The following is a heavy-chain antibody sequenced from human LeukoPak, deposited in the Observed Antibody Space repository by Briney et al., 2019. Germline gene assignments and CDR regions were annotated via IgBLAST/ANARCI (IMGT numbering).Heavy chain of an antibody. CDR1: GFTFTNAW. D-gene: IGHD3-10*01. V-gene: IGHV3-15*01. J-gene: IGHJ6*02. CDR2: IKNKADGGTT. Sequence: PGGSLRLSCAASGFTFTNAWMSWVRQAPGKGLEWVGHIKNKADGGTTDCAAPVKGRFTISRDDSKNTLFLQMNSPKTEDTAVYYCTTVTMFRTMDVWGQGTTVTVSS. CDR3: TTVTMFRTMDV.